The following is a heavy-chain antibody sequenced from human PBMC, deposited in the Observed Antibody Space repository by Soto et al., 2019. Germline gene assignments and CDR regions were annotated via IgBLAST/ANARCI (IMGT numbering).Heavy chain of an antibody. CDR2: IYHSGST. D-gene: IGHD3-22*01. Sequence: SETLSLTCAVSGYSISTGFNWAWIRQPPGKGLEWIGSIYHSGSTYYNLSLKSRVTISSDASKNQISLRLSSVTAADTAVYYCARGGGTYYDSSGPQDYWGQGTRVTVSS. CDR3: ARGGGTYYDSSGPQDY. J-gene: IGHJ4*02. CDR1: GYSISTGFN. V-gene: IGHV4-38-2*01.